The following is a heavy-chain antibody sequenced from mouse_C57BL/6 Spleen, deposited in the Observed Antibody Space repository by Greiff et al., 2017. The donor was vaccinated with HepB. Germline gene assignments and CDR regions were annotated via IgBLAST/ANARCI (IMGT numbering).Heavy chain of an antibody. CDR2: IYWDDDK. CDR3: ARRVVTTVYWYFDV. V-gene: IGHV8-12*01. D-gene: IGHD2-2*01. J-gene: IGHJ1*03. Sequence: QVTLKESGPGILQSSQTPSLTCSFSGFSLSTSGMGVSWIRQPSGKGLEWLAHIYWDDDKRDNPSLKSRLTISKDTSRNQVFRKITSVDTADTATDCCARRVVTTVYWYFDVWGTGTTVTVSS. CDR1: GFSLSTSGMG.